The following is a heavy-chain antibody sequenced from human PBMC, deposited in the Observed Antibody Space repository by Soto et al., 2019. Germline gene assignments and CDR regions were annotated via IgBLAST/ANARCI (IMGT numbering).Heavy chain of an antibody. Sequence: ETLSLTWTVSGGSINSNYWTWIRQPPGKGLEWIGYIYYTGRTNYSPSLKSRVTMSVDTSENQLSLKLTSVTAADTAVYYCARIGYSSAWTNFDYWGQGALVTVSS. D-gene: IGHD6-19*01. J-gene: IGHJ4*02. CDR3: ARIGYSSAWTNFDY. V-gene: IGHV4-59*08. CDR1: GGSINSNY. CDR2: IYYTGRT.